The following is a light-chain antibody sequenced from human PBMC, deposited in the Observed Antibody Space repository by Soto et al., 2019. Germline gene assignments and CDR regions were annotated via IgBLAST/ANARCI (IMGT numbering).Light chain of an antibody. Sequence: QSALTQPRSVSGSPGQSVTISCTGTSSDVGGYNYVSWYQHHPGKVAKLMIYDVNKRPSGVPDRFSGSKSGNTASLTISGLQAEDEADYYCSSYAGSYTYVLGTGTKLTVL. CDR2: DVN. CDR3: SSYAGSYTYV. CDR1: SSDVGGYNY. J-gene: IGLJ1*01. V-gene: IGLV2-11*01.